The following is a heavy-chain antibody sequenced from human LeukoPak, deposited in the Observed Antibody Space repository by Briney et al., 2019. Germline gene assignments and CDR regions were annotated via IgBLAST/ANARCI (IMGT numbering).Heavy chain of an antibody. Sequence: ASVKVSCKACGYTFTGYYIHWVRQAPGQGLEWMGWINPNSGGTNYAQKFQGRVTMTRGTSISTAYMELSRLTSDDTAVYYCARDAIVRDYSNSDYWGQGTLVTVSS. CDR3: ARDAIVRDYSNSDY. J-gene: IGHJ4*02. CDR2: INPNSGGT. V-gene: IGHV1-2*02. CDR1: GYTFTGYY. D-gene: IGHD4-11*01.